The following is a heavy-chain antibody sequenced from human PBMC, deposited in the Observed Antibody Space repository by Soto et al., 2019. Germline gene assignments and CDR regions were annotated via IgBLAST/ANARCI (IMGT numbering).Heavy chain of an antibody. J-gene: IGHJ4*02. D-gene: IGHD2-15*01. CDR3: ARVPTGPYCSGGSCYPIDR. CDR1: GGSISSGDYY. Sequence: SETLSLTCTVSGGSISSGDYYWSWIRQPPGKGLEWIGYIYYSGSTYYNPSLKSRVTISVDTSKNQFSLKLSSVTAADTAVYYCARVPTGPYCSGGSCYPIDRWGQGTLVTVSS. CDR2: IYYSGST. V-gene: IGHV4-30-4*01.